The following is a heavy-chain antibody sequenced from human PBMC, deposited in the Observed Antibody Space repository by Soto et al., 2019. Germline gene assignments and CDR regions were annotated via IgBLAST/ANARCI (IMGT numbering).Heavy chain of an antibody. Sequence: LRLSFTASGFTFSSNGMHWVRHAPGKGLEWVAVIWSDGSNKYYADSVKGRFTIFRDNSKSTLYLQMNGLRAEDTAVYYCARDGSNKTGSYYGMDVWGQGTTV. CDR1: GFTFSSNG. CDR3: ARDGSNKTGSYYGMDV. CDR2: IWSDGSNK. D-gene: IGHD6-13*01. J-gene: IGHJ6*02. V-gene: IGHV3-33*01.